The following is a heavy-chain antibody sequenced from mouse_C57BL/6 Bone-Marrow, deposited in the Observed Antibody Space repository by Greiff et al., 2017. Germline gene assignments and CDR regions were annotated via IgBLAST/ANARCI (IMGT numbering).Heavy chain of an antibody. V-gene: IGHV1-81*01. J-gene: IGHJ4*01. CDR2: IYPRSGNT. CDR1: GYTFTSYG. CDR3: ARGYSNYARGYYAMDY. Sequence: VKLMESGAELARPGASVKLSCKASGYTFTSYGISWVKQRTGQGLEWIGEIYPRSGNTYYNEKFKGKATLTADKSSSTAYMGLRSLTSEDSAVYFCARGYSNYARGYYAMDYWGQGTSVTVSS. D-gene: IGHD2-5*01.